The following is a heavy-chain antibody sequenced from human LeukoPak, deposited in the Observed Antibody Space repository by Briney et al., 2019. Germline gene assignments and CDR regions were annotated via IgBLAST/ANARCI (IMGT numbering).Heavy chain of an antibody. V-gene: IGHV3-30*04. CDR2: ISYDGSNK. CDR3: ARIMITFGGVLAYDAFDI. D-gene: IGHD3-16*01. Sequence: GGSLRLSCAASGFTFSSYAMHWVRQAPGKGLEWVAVISYDGSNKYYADSVKGRFTISRDNSKNTLYLQMNSLRAEDTAVYYCARIMITFGGVLAYDAFDIWGQGTMVTVSS. CDR1: GFTFSSYA. J-gene: IGHJ3*02.